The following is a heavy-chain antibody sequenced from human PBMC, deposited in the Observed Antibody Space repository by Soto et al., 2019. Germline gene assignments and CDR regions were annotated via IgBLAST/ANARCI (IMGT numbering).Heavy chain of an antibody. Sequence: SVKVSCKASGGTFSSYAISWVRQAPGQGLEWMGGIIPIFGTANYAQKFQGRVTITADESTSTAYMELSSLRSEDTAVYYCERAGGVWIVSISPYYYYGMDVWGQGTAVTVSS. CDR3: ERAGGVWIVSISPYYYYGMDV. D-gene: IGHD2-8*02. CDR1: GGTFSSYA. CDR2: IIPIFGTA. V-gene: IGHV1-69*13. J-gene: IGHJ6*02.